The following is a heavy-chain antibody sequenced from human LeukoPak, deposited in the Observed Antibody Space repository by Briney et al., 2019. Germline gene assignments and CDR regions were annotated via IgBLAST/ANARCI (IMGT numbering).Heavy chain of an antibody. D-gene: IGHD4-17*01. V-gene: IGHV1-2*02. J-gene: IGHJ4*02. Sequence: ASVKVSCKASGGTFSSYAISWVRQAPGQGLEWMGWINPNSGGTNYAQKFQGRVTMTRDTSISTAYMELSRLRSDDTAVYYCARDLGDRRELFDYWGQGTLVTVSS. CDR1: GGTFSSYA. CDR2: INPNSGGT. CDR3: ARDLGDRRELFDY.